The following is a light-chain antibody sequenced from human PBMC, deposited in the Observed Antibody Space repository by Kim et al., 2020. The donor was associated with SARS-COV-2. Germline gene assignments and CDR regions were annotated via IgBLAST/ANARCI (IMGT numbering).Light chain of an antibody. V-gene: IGKV3-11*01. CDR1: KSVSSY. Sequence: PGERATLSCRASKSVSSYLAWYQQKPGQAPRLLIYDASNRATGIPARFSGSGSGTDFTLTISSLEPEDFAVYYCQQRSNWPPLFTFGPGTKVDIK. J-gene: IGKJ3*01. CDR3: QQRSNWPPLFT. CDR2: DAS.